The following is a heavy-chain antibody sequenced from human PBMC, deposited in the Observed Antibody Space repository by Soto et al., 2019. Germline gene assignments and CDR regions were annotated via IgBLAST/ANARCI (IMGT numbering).Heavy chain of an antibody. CDR2: IYYSGST. Sequence: QVQLQESGPGLVKPSETLSLTCTVSGGSISSYYWSWIRRPPGKGLEWIGYIYYSGSTNYNPSLKSRVTISVDTSKNQFSLKLSSVTAADTAVYYCARDYGDYVRYFDYWGQGTLVTVSS. J-gene: IGHJ4*02. D-gene: IGHD4-17*01. CDR1: GGSISSYY. V-gene: IGHV4-59*01. CDR3: ARDYGDYVRYFDY.